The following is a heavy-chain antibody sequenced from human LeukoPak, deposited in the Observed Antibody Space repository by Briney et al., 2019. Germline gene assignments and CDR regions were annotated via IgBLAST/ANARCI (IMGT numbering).Heavy chain of an antibody. Sequence: ASVKVSCKASGYTFTGYYMHWVRQAPGQGLEWMGWINPNSGGTNYAQKFQGRVTMTRDTSISTAYMELSRLRSDDTAVYYCARVDYYVSSGPRYYFDYWGQGTLVTVSS. D-gene: IGHD3-22*01. CDR1: GYTFTGYY. CDR2: INPNSGGT. J-gene: IGHJ4*02. V-gene: IGHV1-2*02. CDR3: ARVDYYVSSGPRYYFDY.